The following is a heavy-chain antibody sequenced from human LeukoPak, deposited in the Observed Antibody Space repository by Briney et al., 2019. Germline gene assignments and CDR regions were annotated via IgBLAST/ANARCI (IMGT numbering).Heavy chain of an antibody. V-gene: IGHV1-2*02. CDR1: GYTFTGYY. D-gene: IGHD3-9*01. Sequence: ASVKVSCKASGYTFTGYYMHWVRQAPGQGLEWMGRINPNSGGTNYAQKFQGRVTMTRDTSISTAYMELSRLRSDDTAVYYCARGTYDILTGYYKDWFDPWGQGTLVTVSS. CDR3: ARGTYDILTGYYKDWFDP. CDR2: INPNSGGT. J-gene: IGHJ5*02.